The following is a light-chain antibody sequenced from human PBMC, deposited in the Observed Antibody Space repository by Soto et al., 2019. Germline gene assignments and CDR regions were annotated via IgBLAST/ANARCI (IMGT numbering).Light chain of an antibody. V-gene: IGKV1-6*01. CDR3: LLDYAYFWA. J-gene: IGKJ1*01. Sequence: AIQLTQSPSSLSASVGDRLTITCRASQGIRSALGWYQQKPGKVPKLLIYAASTLQSGVPSRFSGSGFGTDFTLTINSLQPEDFATYYCLLDYAYFWAFGQGTKVDIK. CDR2: AAS. CDR1: QGIRSA.